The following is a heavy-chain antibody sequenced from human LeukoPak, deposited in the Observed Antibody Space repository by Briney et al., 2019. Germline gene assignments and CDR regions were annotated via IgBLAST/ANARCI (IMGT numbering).Heavy chain of an antibody. CDR2: ISSSGSTI. CDR3: ARDVVGCHGFCYYYGMDV. D-gene: IGHD6-19*01. Sequence: GGSLRLSCAASGFTFSDYYMSWIRQAPGKGLEWVSYISSSGSTIYYADSVKGRFTITRDNAKNSLYLQMNSLRAEDTAVYYCARDVVGCHGFCYYYGMDVWGQGTTVTVSS. V-gene: IGHV3-11*01. CDR1: GFTFSDYY. J-gene: IGHJ6*02.